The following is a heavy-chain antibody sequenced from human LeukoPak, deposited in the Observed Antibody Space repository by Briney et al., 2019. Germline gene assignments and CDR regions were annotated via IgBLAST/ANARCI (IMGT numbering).Heavy chain of an antibody. CDR2: ISAYNGNT. CDR1: GYTFPSNG. V-gene: IGHV1-18*01. Sequence: ASVKVSCKASGYTFPSNGISWVRQAPGQGLEWMGWISAYNGNTKYAQNLQGRVTMTTDTSTSTVYMELSGLRSDDTAVYYCARADSVTIAVAGLSCFDYWGQGTLVTVSS. D-gene: IGHD6-19*01. CDR3: ARADSVTIAVAGLSCFDY. J-gene: IGHJ4*02.